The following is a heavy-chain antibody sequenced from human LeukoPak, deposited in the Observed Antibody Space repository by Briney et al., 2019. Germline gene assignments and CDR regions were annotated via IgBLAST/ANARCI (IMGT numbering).Heavy chain of an antibody. V-gene: IGHV4-59*01. D-gene: IGHD6-13*01. CDR2: IYHSGST. CDR1: GGSISNYY. J-gene: IGHJ4*02. CDR3: AREPIAAAGTYYFDY. Sequence: SETLSLTCTVSGGSISNYYWSWIRQPPGKGLEWIGYIYHSGSTNYNPSLKSRVSISVDTSKNQFSLKLTSVTAADTAVYYCAREPIAAAGTYYFDYWGQGTLVTVSS.